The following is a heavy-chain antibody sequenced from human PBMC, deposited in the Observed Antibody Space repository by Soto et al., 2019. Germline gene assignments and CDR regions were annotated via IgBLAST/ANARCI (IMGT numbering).Heavy chain of an antibody. CDR1: GFTFSSYS. D-gene: IGHD2-8*01. Sequence: GGSLRLSCAASGFTFSSYSMNWVRQAPGKGLEWVSYISSSSSTIYYADSVKGRFTISRDNAKNSLYLQMNSLRDEDTAVYYCARGACTNGVCYSRSYWGQGTLVTVSS. CDR3: ARGACTNGVCYSRSY. J-gene: IGHJ4*02. V-gene: IGHV3-48*02. CDR2: ISSSSSTI.